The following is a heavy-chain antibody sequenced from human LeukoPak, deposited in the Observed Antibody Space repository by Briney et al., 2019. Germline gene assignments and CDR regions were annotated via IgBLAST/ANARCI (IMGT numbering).Heavy chain of an antibody. D-gene: IGHD3-10*01. CDR2: IYYSGST. Sequence: SGPGLVKPSQTLSLTCTVSGGSISSGDYYWSCIRQPPGKGLVWIGYIYYSGSTYYNPSLKSRVTLSADTSKNQFSLKLSSVTAADTAVYYCARCAVVITGDAFDIWGQGTMVTVSS. CDR1: GGSISSGDYY. V-gene: IGHV4-30-4*08. J-gene: IGHJ3*02. CDR3: ARCAVVITGDAFDI.